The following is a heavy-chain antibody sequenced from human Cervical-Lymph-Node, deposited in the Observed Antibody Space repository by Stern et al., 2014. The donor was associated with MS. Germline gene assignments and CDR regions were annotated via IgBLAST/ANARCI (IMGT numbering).Heavy chain of an antibody. CDR2: IYTSGST. V-gene: IGHV4-61*02. CDR3: ARDSAAGSSIRDYYFGLDV. CDR1: GASITGGGSF. D-gene: IGHD6-19*01. J-gene: IGHJ6*02. Sequence: QLQLQESGPGLVKPSQTLSLTCTVSGASITGGGSFWSWIRQPAGKRLEWIGRIYTSGSTDYTPSLKSRVTISVDALKNQFSLKLTSGTAADTAVYYCARDSAAGSSIRDYYFGLDVWGQGTTVTVSS.